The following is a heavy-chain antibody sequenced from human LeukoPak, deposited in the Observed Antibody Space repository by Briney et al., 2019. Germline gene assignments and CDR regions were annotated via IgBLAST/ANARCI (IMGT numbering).Heavy chain of an antibody. Sequence: ASVKVSCKASGYTFTNYGISWVRQAPGRGLEWMGWITAYNGSTKYAQKLQGRVTMTTDTSTSTAYMELRTLRSDDTAVYYCAILGGGPPMATPDYWGQGTLVTVSS. D-gene: IGHD3-10*01. CDR3: AILGGGPPMATPDY. CDR1: GYTFTNYG. CDR2: ITAYNGST. V-gene: IGHV1-18*01. J-gene: IGHJ4*02.